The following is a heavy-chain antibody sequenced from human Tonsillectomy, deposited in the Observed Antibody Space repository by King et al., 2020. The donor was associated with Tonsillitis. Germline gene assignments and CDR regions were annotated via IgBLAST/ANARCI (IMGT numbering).Heavy chain of an antibody. J-gene: IGHJ3*02. CDR3: ARATGGGSYYPWARAAFDI. CDR2: IDTSGST. D-gene: IGHD1-26*01. V-gene: IGHV4-61*02. Sequence: QLQESGPGLVKPSQTLSLTCTVSGGSISSGSYYWSWIRQPAGKGLEWLGRIDTSGSTNYNPSLKSRVTISVDTSKNQFSLKLSSVTAADTAVYYWARATGGGSYYPWARAAFDIWGQGTMVTVSS. CDR1: GGSISSGSYY.